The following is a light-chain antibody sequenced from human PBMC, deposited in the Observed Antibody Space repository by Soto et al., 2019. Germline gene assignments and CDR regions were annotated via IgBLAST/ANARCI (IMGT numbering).Light chain of an antibody. CDR1: QSISSW. Sequence: DIQMTQSPSTLSAFVGDRVTITCRASQSISSWLAWYQQKPGKAPKLLIYKASTLESGLPSRFSGSGSGTEFTLTVSSLQPDDFATYYCQQYLSYSQTFGQGTKVEIK. CDR2: KAS. CDR3: QQYLSYSQT. V-gene: IGKV1-5*03. J-gene: IGKJ1*01.